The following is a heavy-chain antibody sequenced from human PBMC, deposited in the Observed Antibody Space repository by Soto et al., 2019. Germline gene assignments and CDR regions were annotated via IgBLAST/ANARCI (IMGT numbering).Heavy chain of an antibody. J-gene: IGHJ4*02. CDR3: AREEYYYGSGAFFDY. Sequence: QVQLVQSGAEVKKPGSSVKVSCKASGGTFSRYTISWVRQAPGQGLEWMGRIIPILGIANYAQKFQGRVTITADKSTSTAYMELSSLRSEDTAVYYCAREEYYYGSGAFFDYWGQGTLVTVPS. CDR2: IIPILGIA. CDR1: GGTFSRYT. V-gene: IGHV1-69*08. D-gene: IGHD3-10*01.